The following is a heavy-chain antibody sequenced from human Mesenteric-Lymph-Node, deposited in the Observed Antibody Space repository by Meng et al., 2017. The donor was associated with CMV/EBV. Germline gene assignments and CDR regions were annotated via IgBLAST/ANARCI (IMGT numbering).Heavy chain of an antibody. Sequence: GGSLRLSCAASGFIFSSYSMNWVRQAPGKGLQWVSYIGSSSSVYYADSVKGRFTISRDNAKNSLYLQMNTLRDEDTAVYYCAREYSSSSGRRASDIWGQGTMVTVSS. D-gene: IGHD6-6*01. CDR1: GFIFSSYS. CDR2: IGSSSSV. V-gene: IGHV3-48*02. J-gene: IGHJ3*02. CDR3: AREYSSSSGRRASDI.